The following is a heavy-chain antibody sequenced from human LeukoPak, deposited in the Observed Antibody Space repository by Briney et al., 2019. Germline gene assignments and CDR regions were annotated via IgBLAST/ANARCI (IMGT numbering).Heavy chain of an antibody. CDR2: ISYDGSNK. Sequence: GSLILSCAASGFTFSSYGMHWVRQAPGKGLGWVAVISYDGSNKYYADSVKGRFTISRDNSKNTLYVQVNSLGTEDTAAYYCAKGSYYDSSGSFYFDYWGQGTLVTVSS. D-gene: IGHD3-22*01. J-gene: IGHJ4*02. V-gene: IGHV3-30*18. CDR1: GFTFSSYG. CDR3: AKGSYYDSSGSFYFDY.